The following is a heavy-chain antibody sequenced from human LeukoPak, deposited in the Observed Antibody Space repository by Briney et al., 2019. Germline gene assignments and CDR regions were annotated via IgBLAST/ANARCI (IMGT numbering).Heavy chain of an antibody. J-gene: IGHJ5*02. CDR2: IIPILGIA. CDR1: GGTFSSYT. CDR3: AGFGEYQLLYGYNWFDP. D-gene: IGHD2-2*02. Sequence: ASVKVSCKASGGTFSSYTISWVRQAPGQGLEWMGRIIPILGIANYAQKFQGRVTITADKSTSTAYMELSSLRSEDTAVYYCAGFGEYQLLYGYNWFDPWGQGTLVTVSS. V-gene: IGHV1-69*02.